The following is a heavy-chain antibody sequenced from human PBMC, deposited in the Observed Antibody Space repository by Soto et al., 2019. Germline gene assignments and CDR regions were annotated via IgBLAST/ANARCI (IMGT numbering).Heavy chain of an antibody. CDR2: INLNSGGT. J-gene: IGHJ6*02. CDR3: ARAKVQLVGDYYYYYGMDV. CDR1: GYTFTGFY. V-gene: IGHV1-2*04. D-gene: IGHD6-6*01. Sequence: ASVKVSCKASGYTFTGFYMHWVRQAPGQGLEWMGCINLNSGGTNYAQKFQGWVTMTRDTSISTAYMELSRLRSDDTAVYYCARAKVQLVGDYYYYYGMDVWGQGTTVTVSS.